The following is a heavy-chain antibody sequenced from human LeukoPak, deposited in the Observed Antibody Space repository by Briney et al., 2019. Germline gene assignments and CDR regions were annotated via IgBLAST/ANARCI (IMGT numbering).Heavy chain of an antibody. Sequence: SQTLSLTCTVSGGSISSGDYYSRWIRQPPGKGLEWIEHIYYSGSTYYNPSLKSRVTISVDTSKNQFSLKLSSVTAADTAVYYCAREVRTIFGVVQKDDYWGQGTLVTVSS. CDR2: IYYSGST. J-gene: IGHJ4*02. CDR1: GGSISSGDYY. V-gene: IGHV4-30-4*08. D-gene: IGHD3-3*01. CDR3: AREVRTIFGVVQKDDY.